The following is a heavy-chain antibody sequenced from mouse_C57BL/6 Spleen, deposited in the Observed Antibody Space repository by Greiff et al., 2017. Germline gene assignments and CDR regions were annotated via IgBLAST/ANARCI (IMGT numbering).Heavy chain of an antibody. J-gene: IGHJ2*01. CDR2: IHPNSGST. CDR3: ARKDYGSSFYFDY. D-gene: IGHD1-1*01. Sequence: QVQLQQPGAELVKPGASVKLSCKASGYTFTSYWMHWVKQRPGQGLEWIGMIHPNSGSTNYNEKFKSKATLTVDKSSSTAYMQLSSLTSEGSAVYYCARKDYGSSFYFDYWGQGTTLTVSS. V-gene: IGHV1-64*01. CDR1: GYTFTSYW.